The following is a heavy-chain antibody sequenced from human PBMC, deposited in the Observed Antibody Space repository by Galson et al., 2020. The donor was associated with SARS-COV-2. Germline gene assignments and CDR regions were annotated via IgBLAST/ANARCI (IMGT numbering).Heavy chain of an antibody. CDR1: GYTFTSYG. D-gene: IGHD3-3*01. V-gene: IGHV1-18*01. CDR3: ARGVTTFGVELHFSYYMDV. CDR2: ISGYNGNT. Sequence: ASVKVSCKASGYTFTSYGISWVRQAPGQGLEWMGWISGYNGNTNYAQKLQGRVTMTTDTSTSTVYMELRSLRSDDTAIYYCARGVTTFGVELHFSYYMDVWGKGTTVTVSS. J-gene: IGHJ6*03.